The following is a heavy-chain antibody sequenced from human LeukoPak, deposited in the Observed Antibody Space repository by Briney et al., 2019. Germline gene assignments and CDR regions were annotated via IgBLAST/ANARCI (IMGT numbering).Heavy chain of an antibody. CDR1: GGSISSNW. J-gene: IGHJ5*02. CDR2: IYHGGST. D-gene: IGHD3-10*01. CDR3: ASVVGYYGSGSKGDWFDP. V-gene: IGHV4-4*02. Sequence: PSETLSLTCTVSGGSISSNWWSWVRQPPGKGLEWIGEIYHGGSTNYNPSLRSRVTISVDKSKNQFSLKLSSVTAADTAVYYCASVVGYYGSGSKGDWFDPWGQGTLVTVSS.